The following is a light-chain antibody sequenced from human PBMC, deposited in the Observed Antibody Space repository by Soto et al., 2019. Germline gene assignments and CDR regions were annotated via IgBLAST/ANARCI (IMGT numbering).Light chain of an antibody. CDR1: QSVSSSY. V-gene: IGKV3-20*01. J-gene: IGKJ3*01. CDR2: GAS. Sequence: EIVLTQSPGTLSLSPGERATLSCRASQSVSSSYLALYQHKPGQAPRLLIYGASHRANGIPDRFSGSGSGTDFTLTISRLEPEDFAVYFCQQYDSSLFTFGPGTKVDIK. CDR3: QQYDSSLFT.